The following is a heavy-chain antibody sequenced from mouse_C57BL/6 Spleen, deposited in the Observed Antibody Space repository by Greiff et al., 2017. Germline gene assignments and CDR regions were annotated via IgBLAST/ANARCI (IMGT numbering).Heavy chain of an antibody. Sequence: VKVVESGPGLVQPSQSLSITCTVSGFSLTSYGVHWVRQSPGKGLEWLGVIWRGGSTDYNAAFMSRLSITKDNSKSQVFFKMNSLQADDTAIYYCAILYYYGSSPFDYWGQGTTLTVSS. V-gene: IGHV2-5*01. J-gene: IGHJ2*01. CDR2: IWRGGST. D-gene: IGHD1-1*01. CDR3: AILYYYGSSPFDY. CDR1: GFSLTSYG.